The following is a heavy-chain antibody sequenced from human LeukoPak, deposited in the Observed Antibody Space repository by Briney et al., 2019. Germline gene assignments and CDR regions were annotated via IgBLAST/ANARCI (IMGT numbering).Heavy chain of an antibody. CDR2: IYYSGST. D-gene: IGHD2-15*01. J-gene: IGHJ4*02. CDR1: GGSISSGGYY. Sequence: SETLSLTCTVSGGSISSGGYYWSWIRPHPGQGLEWIGYIYYSGSTYYNPSLKSRVTISVDTSKNQFSLKLSSVTAADTAVYYCAREIGCSGGSCYSRFDYWGQGTLVTVSS. V-gene: IGHV4-31*03. CDR3: AREIGCSGGSCYSRFDY.